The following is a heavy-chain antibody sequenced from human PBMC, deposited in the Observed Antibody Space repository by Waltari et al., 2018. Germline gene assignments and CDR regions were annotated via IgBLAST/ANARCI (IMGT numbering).Heavy chain of an antibody. Sequence: EVQLVESGGGLVQPGGSLRLSCAASGFTFSSYWMSWVRQAPGKGLEWVANIKQDGSEKYYVDSVNGRFTISRDNAKNSLYLQMNSLRAEDTAVYYCARDPRAEESDYWGQGTLVTVSS. CDR1: GFTFSSYW. V-gene: IGHV3-7*01. CDR2: IKQDGSEK. J-gene: IGHJ4*02. D-gene: IGHD6-13*01. CDR3: ARDPRAEESDY.